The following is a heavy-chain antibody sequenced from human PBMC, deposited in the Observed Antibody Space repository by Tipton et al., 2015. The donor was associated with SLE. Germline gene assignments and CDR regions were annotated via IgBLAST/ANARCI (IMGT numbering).Heavy chain of an antibody. CDR1: GFTFSNHG. J-gene: IGHJ4*02. CDR3: AKEGRGTVVPFDY. V-gene: IGHV3-33*06. Sequence: SLRLSCAASGFTFSNHGMHWVRQAPGKGLEWVAVIWYDGSNKYYADSVKGRFTISRDNSKNTLFLQMNSLRAEDTAVYYCAKEGRGTVVPFDYWGQGTLVTVSS. D-gene: IGHD4-11*01. CDR2: IWYDGSNK.